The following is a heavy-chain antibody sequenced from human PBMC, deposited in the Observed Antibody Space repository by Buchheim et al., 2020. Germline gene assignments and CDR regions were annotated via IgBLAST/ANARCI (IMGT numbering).Heavy chain of an antibody. V-gene: IGHV4-34*01. CDR1: GGSFSGYY. CDR3: ARGRGCSSTSCYRRHYYYYMDV. CDR2: INHSGST. D-gene: IGHD2-2*02. J-gene: IGHJ6*03. Sequence: QVQLQQWGAGLLKPSETLSLTCAVYGGSFSGYYWSWIRQPPGKGLEWIGEINHSGSTNYNPSLKSRVTISLDTSKNQFSLKLSSVTAADTAVYYCARGRGCSSTSCYRRHYYYYMDVWGKGTT.